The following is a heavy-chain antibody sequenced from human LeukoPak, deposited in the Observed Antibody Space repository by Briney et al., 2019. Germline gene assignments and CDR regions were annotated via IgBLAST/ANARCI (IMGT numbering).Heavy chain of an antibody. J-gene: IGHJ4*02. V-gene: IGHV3-49*04. Sequence: PGGSLRLSCTASGFNFGDYGLSWVRQAPGKGLEWIGFIRRKANDETTEYAASVKGRFTISRDDSKTIAYLQMNGLQTEDTALYYCTRADGDYDHRFFDYRGQGTQVIVSS. CDR3: TRADGDYDHRFFDY. CDR2: IRRKANDETT. CDR1: GFNFGDYG. D-gene: IGHD4-17*01.